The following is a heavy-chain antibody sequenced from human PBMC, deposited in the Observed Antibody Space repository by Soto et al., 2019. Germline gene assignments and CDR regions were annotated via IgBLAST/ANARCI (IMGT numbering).Heavy chain of an antibody. V-gene: IGHV4-34*01. CDR2: VKAGGHT. Sequence: QVQLQQWGAGLLKPSETLSLNCAVTGGSLSGYYWSWIRQPPGKGLEWIGEVKAGGHTNYSPSLRGRVTISSDTSNNKFSLRLNSVTAADTGVYYCARGQEGVVATHWDQGSLVTVSS. CDR3: ARGQEGVVATH. CDR1: GGSLSGYY. J-gene: IGHJ4*02. D-gene: IGHD5-12*01.